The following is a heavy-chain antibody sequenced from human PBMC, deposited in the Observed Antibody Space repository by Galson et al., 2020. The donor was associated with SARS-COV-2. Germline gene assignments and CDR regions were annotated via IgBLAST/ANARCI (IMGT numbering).Heavy chain of an antibody. CDR3: VKDTRYYSGTYYSRAFDV. CDR2: TSWNSGSI. V-gene: IGHV3-9*01. Sequence: GGSLRLSCAASGFTFDEHAMHWVRQVPGKGLEWVSGTSWNSGSIVYVDSVTGRFTISRDNAENSLYLQMNNLRVEDTALYYCVKDTRYYSGTYYSRAFDVWGQGTMVTVSS. J-gene: IGHJ3*01. D-gene: IGHD1-26*01. CDR1: GFTFDEHA.